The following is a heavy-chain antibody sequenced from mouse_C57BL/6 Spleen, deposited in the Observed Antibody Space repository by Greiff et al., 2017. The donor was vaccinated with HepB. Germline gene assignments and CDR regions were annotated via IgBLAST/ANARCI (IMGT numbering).Heavy chain of an antibody. CDR1: GYTFTSYG. Sequence: VQLQQSGAELVRPGSSVKLSCKASGYTFTSYGMHWVKQRPIQGLEWIGNIYPSDGDTHYNEKFKDKATLTADKSSSTAYMQLSSLTSEDSAVYYGARGEITAHWGYFDYWGQGTTLTVSS. CDR2: IYPSDGDT. J-gene: IGHJ2*01. D-gene: IGHD1-1*01. CDR3: ARGEITAHWGYFDY. V-gene: IGHV1-52*01.